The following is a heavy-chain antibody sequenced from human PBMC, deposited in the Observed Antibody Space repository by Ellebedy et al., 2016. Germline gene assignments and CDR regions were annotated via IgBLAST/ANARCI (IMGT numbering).Heavy chain of an antibody. D-gene: IGHD2-15*01. CDR3: ARQVVVAATLDY. Sequence: SVKVSCXASGGTFSSYAISWVRQAPGQGLEWMGGIIPIFGTANYAQKFQGRVTITADESTSTAYMELSSLRSEDTAVYYCARQVVVAATLDYWGQGTLVTVSS. V-gene: IGHV1-69*13. CDR1: GGTFSSYA. CDR2: IIPIFGTA. J-gene: IGHJ4*02.